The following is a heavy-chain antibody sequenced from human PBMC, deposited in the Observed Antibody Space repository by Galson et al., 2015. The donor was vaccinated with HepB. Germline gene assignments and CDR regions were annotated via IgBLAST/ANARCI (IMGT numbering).Heavy chain of an antibody. CDR2: IYYSGST. CDR3: ARGKYDSSGYYYEGWFDP. J-gene: IGHJ5*02. CDR1: GGSISSGGYY. V-gene: IGHV4-31*03. D-gene: IGHD3-22*01. Sequence: TLSLTCTVSGGSISSGGYYWSWIRQHPGKGLEWIGYIYYSGSTYYNPSLKSRVTISVDTSKNQFSLKLSSVTAADTAVYYCARGKYDSSGYYYEGWFDPWGQGTLVTVSS.